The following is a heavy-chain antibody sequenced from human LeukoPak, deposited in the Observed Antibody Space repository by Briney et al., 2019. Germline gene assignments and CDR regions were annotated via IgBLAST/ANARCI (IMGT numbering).Heavy chain of an antibody. J-gene: IGHJ4*02. CDR2: IIPIFGTA. D-gene: IGHD3-22*01. V-gene: IGHV1-69*13. CDR3: LRQANYYDSSGYLY. CDR1: GGTFSSYA. Sequence: SVKVSCXASGGTFSSYAISWVRQARGQGLEWMGGIIPIFGTANYAQKFQGRVTITADESTSTAYMELSSLRSEDTAVYYCLRQANYYDSSGYLYWGQGTLVTVSS.